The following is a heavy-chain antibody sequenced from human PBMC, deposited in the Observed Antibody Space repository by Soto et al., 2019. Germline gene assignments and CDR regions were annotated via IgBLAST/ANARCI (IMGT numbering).Heavy chain of an antibody. Sequence: QVQLQESGPGLVKPSGTLSLTCVVSSGSISSSNWWSWVRQPPGKGLEWIGEIYHSGSTNFNPSPKMRVTISVDKSKNQFSLNLSSVTAADTAVYHCARAGTLISEKGSYDDYWGQGTLVTVSS. D-gene: IGHD3-16*01. V-gene: IGHV4-4*02. CDR1: SGSISSSNW. J-gene: IGHJ4*02. CDR2: IYHSGST. CDR3: ARAGTLISEKGSYDDY.